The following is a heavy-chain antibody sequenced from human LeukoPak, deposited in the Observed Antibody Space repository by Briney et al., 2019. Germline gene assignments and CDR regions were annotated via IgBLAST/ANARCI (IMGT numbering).Heavy chain of an antibody. V-gene: IGHV1-69*02. D-gene: IGHD1-1*01. CDR1: GGTFSSYT. CDR2: IIPILGIA. CDR3: ARGPGRTGTTPFDY. J-gene: IGHJ4*02. Sequence: SVKVSCKASGGTFSSYTISWVRQAPGQGLEWMGRIIPILGIANYAQKFQGRVRITADKSTSTAYMELSSLRSEDTAVYYCARGPGRTGTTPFDYWGQGTLVTVSS.